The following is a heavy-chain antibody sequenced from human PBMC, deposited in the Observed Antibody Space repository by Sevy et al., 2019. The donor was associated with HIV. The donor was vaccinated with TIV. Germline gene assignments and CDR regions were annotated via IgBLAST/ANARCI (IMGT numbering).Heavy chain of an antibody. CDR2: IYFSGST. CDR3: ARHGGLVDRGFDF. J-gene: IGHJ4*02. CDR1: GGSIARSSYD. V-gene: IGHV4-39*01. D-gene: IGHD3-10*01. Sequence: SDTLSLTCTVSGGSIARSSYDWGWIRQSPGKGLEWIGSIYFSGSTSYATSLRSRVTISVDTSKNQVSLKMRSVTATDTAFYYCARHGGLVDRGFDFWGQGALVTVSS.